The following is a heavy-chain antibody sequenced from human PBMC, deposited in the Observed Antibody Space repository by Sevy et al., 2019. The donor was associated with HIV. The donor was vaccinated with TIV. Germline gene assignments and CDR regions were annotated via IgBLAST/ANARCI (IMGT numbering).Heavy chain of an antibody. J-gene: IGHJ4*01. CDR3: ARDTDYHVSGSFDY. CDR2: IIAVFGTT. V-gene: IGHV1-69*13. Sequence: AAVKVSCKASGGIFRSNAISWVRQAPGQGLEWMGGIIAVFGTTNYSQKFQGRVTVSADESRSTAYMELSSLRSEDTAVYYCARDTDYHVSGSFDYWGQGTRVTVSS. D-gene: IGHD3-10*01. CDR1: GGIFRSNA.